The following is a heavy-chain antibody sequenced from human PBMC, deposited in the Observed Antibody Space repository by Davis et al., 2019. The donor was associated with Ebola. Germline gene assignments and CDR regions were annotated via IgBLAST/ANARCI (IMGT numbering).Heavy chain of an antibody. CDR3: ARKLVVYGDYYYYGMDV. V-gene: IGHV1-69*13. CDR1: GGTFSSYA. J-gene: IGHJ6*02. D-gene: IGHD2-8*02. Sequence: SVKVSCKASGGTFSSYAISWVRQAPGQGLEWMGGIIPIFGTANYAQKFQGRVTITADESTSTAYMELSSLRSEDTAVYYCARKLVVYGDYYYYGMDVWGRGTLVTVSS. CDR2: IIPIFGTA.